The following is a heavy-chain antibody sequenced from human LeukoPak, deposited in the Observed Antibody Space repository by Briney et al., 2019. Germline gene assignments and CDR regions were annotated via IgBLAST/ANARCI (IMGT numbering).Heavy chain of an antibody. CDR2: INSDGSST. D-gene: IGHD5-18*01. CDR1: GFTFSRYW. V-gene: IGHV3-74*01. J-gene: IGHJ6*03. CDR3: ARVDTAPQIYYMDV. Sequence: SGGSLRLSCAASGFTFSRYWMHWVRHAPGKGLVWVSRINSDGSSTSYADSVKGRFTISRDNAKNTLYLQMNSLRAEDTAVYYCARVDTAPQIYYMDVWGKGTTVTVSS.